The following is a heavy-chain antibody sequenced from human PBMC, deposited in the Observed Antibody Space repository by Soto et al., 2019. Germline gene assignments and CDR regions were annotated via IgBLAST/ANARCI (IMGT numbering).Heavy chain of an antibody. Sequence: QVQLVQSGAEVKNHGASVKVSCKATGYNFRDYGVIWARQAPGQGLEWMGYDSPNSGKTTYGQDLQGRVTMTTDTSTTTAYLERRRLRSDDTAVYYCAREIWSTSGPQNFFDDWGQGTLVTVSS. CDR1: GYNFRDYG. CDR2: DSPNSGKT. V-gene: IGHV1-18*01. J-gene: IGHJ4*02. CDR3: AREIWSTSGPQNFFDD. D-gene: IGHD2-2*01.